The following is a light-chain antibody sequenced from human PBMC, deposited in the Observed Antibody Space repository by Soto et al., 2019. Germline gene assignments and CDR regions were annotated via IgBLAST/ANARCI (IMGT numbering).Light chain of an antibody. CDR1: QGISTY. CDR3: QQAYITPYT. CDR2: AAS. Sequence: DIQVTQSPVSLSASVGDRVTITCRISQGISTYLNWYQQKAGDAPRLLISAASELEDGVPSRFSGSGSGAEFTLTISSLRPEDVATYYCQQAYITPYTFGQGTKLEI. V-gene: IGKV1-39*01. J-gene: IGKJ2*01.